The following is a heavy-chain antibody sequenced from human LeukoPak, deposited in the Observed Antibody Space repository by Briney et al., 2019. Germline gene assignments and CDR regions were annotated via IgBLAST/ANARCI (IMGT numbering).Heavy chain of an antibody. Sequence: GGSLRLSCAASGFTFSNFWMHWVRQAPGKGLVWVALIYGDGSFTRYADSVKGRFTISRDNSKNTLYLQMNSLRAEDTAVYYCAREVGDYVWGSYRSHYFDYWGQGTLVTVSS. J-gene: IGHJ4*02. V-gene: IGHV3-74*01. CDR2: IYGDGSFT. D-gene: IGHD3-16*02. CDR3: AREVGDYVWGSYRSHYFDY. CDR1: GFTFSNFW.